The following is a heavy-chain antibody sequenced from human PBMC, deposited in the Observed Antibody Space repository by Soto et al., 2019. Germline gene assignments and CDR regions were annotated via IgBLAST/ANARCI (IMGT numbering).Heavy chain of an antibody. CDR1: GGSMRNYF. CDR2: IHYSGTT. Sequence: SETLSLTCTVSGGSMRNYFWTWIRQPPGKGLEWIGYIHYSGTTSFFPSYNPSLRSRVSISEDTSKNQFSLKLLSVTTADTAVYFCAAGEASSRNLAPYYLDFWGQGTLVTVSS. CDR3: AAGEASSRNLAPYYLDF. D-gene: IGHD6-13*01. J-gene: IGHJ4*02. V-gene: IGHV4-59*01.